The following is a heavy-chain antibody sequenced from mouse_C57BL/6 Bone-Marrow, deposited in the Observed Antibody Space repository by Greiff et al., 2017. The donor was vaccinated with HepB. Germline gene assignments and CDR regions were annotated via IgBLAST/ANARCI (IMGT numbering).Heavy chain of an antibody. V-gene: IGHV5-4*01. D-gene: IGHD2-5*01. Sequence: EVMLVESGGGLVKPGGSLKLSCAASGFTFSSYAMSWVRQTPEKRLEWVATISDGGSYTYYPDNVKGRFTISRDNTKNNLYLQMSHLKSEDTAMYYCARDSFYYSNYIYAMDYWGQGTSVTVSS. CDR3: ARDSFYYSNYIYAMDY. CDR1: GFTFSSYA. J-gene: IGHJ4*01. CDR2: ISDGGSYT.